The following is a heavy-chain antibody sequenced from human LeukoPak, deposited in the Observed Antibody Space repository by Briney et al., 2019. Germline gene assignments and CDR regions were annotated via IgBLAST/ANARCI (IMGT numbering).Heavy chain of an antibody. J-gene: IGHJ4*02. CDR2: ISYDGTNE. D-gene: IGHD5-12*01. V-gene: IGHV3-30*04. CDR1: GFTFSRYA. Sequence: GGSLRLSCEASGFTFSRYAIRWVRQAPGKGLEWVAVISYDGTNEYFADSVKGRFTISRSNSKNTVYLQMNSLRTEDTALYYCARDASSDYDLGRYYFDHWGQGTLVTVCS. CDR3: ARDASSDYDLGRYYFDH.